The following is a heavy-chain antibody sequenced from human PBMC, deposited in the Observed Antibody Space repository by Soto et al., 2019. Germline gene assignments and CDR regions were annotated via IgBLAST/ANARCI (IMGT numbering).Heavy chain of an antibody. V-gene: IGHV4-4*02. CDR1: GGSINSRYW. CDR2: IYHSGST. CDR3: ARDQNGSGNYYTRYFDY. Sequence: SETLSLTCAVSGGSINSRYWWSWVRQSPGKGLEWIGEIYHSGSTNYNPSLKSRVTISVDKSKNQFSLNLSYVTAADTAVYYCARDQNGSGNYYTRYFDYWGQGTLVTVS. J-gene: IGHJ4*02. D-gene: IGHD3-10*01.